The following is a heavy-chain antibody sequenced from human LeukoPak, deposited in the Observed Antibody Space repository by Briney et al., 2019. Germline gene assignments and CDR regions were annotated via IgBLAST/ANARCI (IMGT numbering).Heavy chain of an antibody. CDR3: ARGAALAIDY. CDR2: TSTSGST. CDR1: GGSVTSGSYY. Sequence: PSETLSLTCSVSGGSVTSGSYYWSWIRQPAGKGLEWIGRTSTSGSTNYNPSLKSRVTMSLDTSKNQFSLKLNSLTAADTAVYYCARGAALAIDYWGQGALVTVSS. J-gene: IGHJ4*02. D-gene: IGHD2-15*01. V-gene: IGHV4-61*02.